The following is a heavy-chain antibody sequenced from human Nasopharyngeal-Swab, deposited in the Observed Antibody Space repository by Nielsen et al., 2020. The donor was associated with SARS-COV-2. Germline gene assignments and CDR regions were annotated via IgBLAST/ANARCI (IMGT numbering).Heavy chain of an antibody. J-gene: IGHJ4*02. D-gene: IGHD3-22*01. CDR3: ARRGYYYDSSAPPDY. CDR2: IYYSGST. CDR1: GGSISSSSYY. Sequence: SETLSLTCTFSGGSISSSSYYCGWIRQPPGKGLEWIGSIYYSGSTYYNPSLKSRVTISVDTSKNQFSLKLSSVTAADTAVYYCARRGYYYDSSAPPDYWGQGTLVTVSS. V-gene: IGHV4-39*01.